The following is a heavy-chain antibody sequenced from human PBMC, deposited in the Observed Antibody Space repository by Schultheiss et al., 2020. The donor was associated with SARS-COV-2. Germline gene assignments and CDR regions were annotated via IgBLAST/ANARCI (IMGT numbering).Heavy chain of an antibody. D-gene: IGHD3/OR15-3a*01. CDR2: IYYSGST. J-gene: IGHJ5*02. CDR3: ARGLRTGEAWFDP. Sequence: SETLSLSCTVSGGSISSGGYYWSWIRQHPGKGLEWIGYIYYSGSTNYNPSLKSRVTMSVDTSKNQFSLKLSSVTAADTAVYYCARGLRTGEAWFDPWGQGTLVTVSS. CDR1: GGSISSGGYY. V-gene: IGHV4-30-4*08.